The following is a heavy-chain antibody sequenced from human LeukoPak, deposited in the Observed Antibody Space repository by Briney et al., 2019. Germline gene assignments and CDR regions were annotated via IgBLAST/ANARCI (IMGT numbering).Heavy chain of an antibody. D-gene: IGHD2-15*01. CDR3: ARDESVVVVAATHSSYYYYGMDV. CDR1: GGSISSYY. V-gene: IGHV4-4*07. J-gene: IGHJ6*02. CDR2: IYTGGST. Sequence: SETLSLTCTVSGGSISSYYWSWIRQPAGKGLEWIGRIYTGGSTNYNPSLKSRVTMSVDTSKNQFSLKLSSVTAADTAVYYCARDESVVVVAATHSSYYYYGMDVWGQGTTVTVSS.